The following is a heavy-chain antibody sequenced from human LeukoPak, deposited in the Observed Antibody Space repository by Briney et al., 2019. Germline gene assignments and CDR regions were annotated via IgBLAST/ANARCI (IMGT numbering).Heavy chain of an antibody. CDR2: ISSSESTI. CDR1: EFTFSRYS. V-gene: IGHV3-48*04. J-gene: IGHJ4*02. CDR3: ARVDWELIDGDFDY. D-gene: IGHD1-26*01. Sequence: PGGSLRLSCAASEFTFSRYSMTWVRQAPGKGLEWVSYISSSESTIFYADSVMGRFTISRDNAKNSLYLEMNSLRAEDTAVYYCARVDWELIDGDFDYWGQGTLVAVSS.